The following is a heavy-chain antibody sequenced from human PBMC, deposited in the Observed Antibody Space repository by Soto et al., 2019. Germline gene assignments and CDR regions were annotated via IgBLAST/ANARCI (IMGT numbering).Heavy chain of an antibody. V-gene: IGHV1-2*04. CDR3: AREVGTAESSSFFDY. D-gene: IGHD6-13*01. CDR1: GYTFTGYY. J-gene: IGHJ4*02. CDR2: INPNSGGT. Sequence: ASVKVSCKASGYTFTGYYMHWVRQAPGQGLEWMGWINPNSGGTNYAQKFQGWVTMTTDTSISTAYMELSRLRSDDTAVYYCAREVGTAESSSFFDYWGQGTLVTVSS.